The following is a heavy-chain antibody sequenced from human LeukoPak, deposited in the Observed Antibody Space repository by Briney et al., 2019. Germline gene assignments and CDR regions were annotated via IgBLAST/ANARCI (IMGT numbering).Heavy chain of an antibody. CDR1: GGSFSGYY. CDR2: INHSGST. D-gene: IGHD3-22*01. CDR3: ARTNTYDSSGYWAYYFDY. J-gene: IGHJ4*02. V-gene: IGHV4-34*01. Sequence: SETLSLTCAVYGGSFSGYYLSWIRQPPGKGLEWMGEINHSGSTNYNPSLKSRVTISVDTSKNQFSLKLSSVTAADTDVYYCARTNTYDSSGYWAYYFDYWGQGTLVTVSS.